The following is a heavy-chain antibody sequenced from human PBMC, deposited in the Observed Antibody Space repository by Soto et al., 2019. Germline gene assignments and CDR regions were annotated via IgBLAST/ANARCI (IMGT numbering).Heavy chain of an antibody. D-gene: IGHD3-3*01. CDR3: ARDRYYDFWSGGDPHLNRRPWFDP. J-gene: IGHJ5*02. Sequence: PSETLSLTCTVSGGSISSGDYYWSWIRQPPGKGLEWIGYIYYSGSTYYNPSLKSRVTISVDTSKNQFSLKLSSVTAADTAVYYCARDRYYDFWSGGDPHLNRRPWFDPWGPGTLVTVSS. CDR2: IYYSGST. V-gene: IGHV4-30-4*01. CDR1: GGSISSGDYY.